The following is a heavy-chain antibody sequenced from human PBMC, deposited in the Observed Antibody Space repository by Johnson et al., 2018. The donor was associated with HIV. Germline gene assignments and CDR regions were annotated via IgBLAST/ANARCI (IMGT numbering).Heavy chain of an antibody. Sequence: QEQLVESGGGLVQPGGSLRLSCAASGFTVSSNYMSWVRQAPGKGLEGVAFIRYDGNNKYYADSVKGRFTISRDNSKNTLFLQMNSLRAEDTAVYYCAKDHDYGDAFDIWGQGTMVTVSS. CDR1: GFTVSSNY. CDR3: AKDHDYGDAFDI. CDR2: IRYDGNNK. J-gene: IGHJ3*02. D-gene: IGHD4-17*01. V-gene: IGHV3-30*02.